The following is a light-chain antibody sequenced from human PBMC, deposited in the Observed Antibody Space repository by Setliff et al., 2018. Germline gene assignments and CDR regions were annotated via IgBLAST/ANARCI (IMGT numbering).Light chain of an antibody. CDR2: DVS. CDR3: CSYAGSYTSLYV. CDR1: GSDVGGYNY. Sequence: QSALTQPRSVSGSPGQSVTISCTGTGSDVGGYNYVSWYQQHPGKAPKLMIYDVSKRPSGVPDRFSGSKSGNTASLTISGLQAEDEADYYCCSYAGSYTSLYVFGTGTKV. J-gene: IGLJ1*01. V-gene: IGLV2-11*01.